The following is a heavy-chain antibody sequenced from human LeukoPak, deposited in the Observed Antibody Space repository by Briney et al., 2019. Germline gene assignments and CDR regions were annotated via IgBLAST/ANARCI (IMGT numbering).Heavy chain of an antibody. D-gene: IGHD3-10*01. CDR1: GGSINSGSYY. Sequence: PSETLSLTCTLSGGSINSGSYYWSWIRQPAGKGLEWIGRIYGGGTTRYNPSLNSRVNISANSSKNQFSLRLSSVTAADTAVYYCATCGYYYGSGTCRHDYWGQGTLVTVSS. J-gene: IGHJ4*02. CDR3: ATCGYYYGSGTCRHDY. V-gene: IGHV4-61*02. CDR2: IYGGGTT.